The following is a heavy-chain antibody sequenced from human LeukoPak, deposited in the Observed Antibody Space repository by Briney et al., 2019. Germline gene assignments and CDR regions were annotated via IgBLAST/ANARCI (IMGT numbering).Heavy chain of an antibody. J-gene: IGHJ4*02. CDR2: INPSGGST. CDR3: ARAPNGDYGGLKTWYY. D-gene: IGHD4-23*01. V-gene: IGHV1-46*01. Sequence: GASVKVSCKASGYTFTSYYMHWVRQAPGQGLEWMGIINPSGGSTSYAQKFQGRVTMTRDTSTSTVYMELSSLRSEGTAVYYCARAPNGDYGGLKTWYYWGQGTLVTVSS. CDR1: GYTFTSYY.